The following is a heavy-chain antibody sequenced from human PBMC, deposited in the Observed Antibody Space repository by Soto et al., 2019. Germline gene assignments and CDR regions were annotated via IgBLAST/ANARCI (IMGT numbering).Heavy chain of an antibody. D-gene: IGHD3-22*01. CDR2: ISGSGGST. V-gene: IGHV3-23*01. CDR3: VKKARQYYYDSSGYYYDY. J-gene: IGHJ4*02. Sequence: GGSLRLSCAASGFTFSSYAMSWVHQAPGKGLEWVSAISGSGGSTYYADSVKGRFTISRDNSKNTLYLQMNSLRAEDTAVYYCVKKARQYYYDSSGYYYDYWGQGTLVTVSS. CDR1: GFTFSSYA.